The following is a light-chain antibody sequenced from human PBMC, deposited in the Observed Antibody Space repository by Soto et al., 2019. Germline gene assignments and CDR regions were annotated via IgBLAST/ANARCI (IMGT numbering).Light chain of an antibody. CDR2: GAS. J-gene: IGKJ1*01. V-gene: IGKV3-20*01. Sequence: EVVLTQSPGTLSLYPGERATLSCRASQSVSSSYLAWYQQKPGQAPRLLIFGASSRATGIPDRFSGSGSGTDFTLTISRLEPDDFEVYYCQQYGSAPRTFGQGTTVDSK. CDR3: QQYGSAPRT. CDR1: QSVSSSY.